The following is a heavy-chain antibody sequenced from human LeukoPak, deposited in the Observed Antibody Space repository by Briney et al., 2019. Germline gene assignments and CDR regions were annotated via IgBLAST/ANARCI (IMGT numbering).Heavy chain of an antibody. Sequence: GGSLRLSCAASGSTISRSSMHWVRQAPGKGLEWLSSVSGSGANTYYADSVKGRFTISRDNSKNTLYLQMNSLRAEDTAVYYCAKGGSYLSPYYFDYWGQGTLVTVSS. V-gene: IGHV3-23*01. CDR2: VSGSGANT. D-gene: IGHD1-26*01. J-gene: IGHJ4*02. CDR1: GSTISRSS. CDR3: AKGGSYLSPYYFDY.